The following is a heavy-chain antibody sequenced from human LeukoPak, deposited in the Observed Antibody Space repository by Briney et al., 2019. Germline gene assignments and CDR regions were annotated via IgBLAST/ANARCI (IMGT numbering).Heavy chain of an antibody. J-gene: IGHJ3*02. CDR1: GGSISSAGYY. Sequence: SETLSHTCTVSGGSISSAGYYWTWIRQHPGRGLEWTGYINNGGSTYYDPSLKSRVTISIDTSRDQFSLKLSSVTAADTAVYYCAKDREYSYVYDAFDIWGQGTLVTVSS. V-gene: IGHV4-31*03. CDR2: INNGGST. D-gene: IGHD3-16*01. CDR3: AKDREYSYVYDAFDI.